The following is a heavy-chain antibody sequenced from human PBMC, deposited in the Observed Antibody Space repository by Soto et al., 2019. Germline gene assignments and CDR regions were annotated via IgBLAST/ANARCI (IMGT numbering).Heavy chain of an antibody. J-gene: IGHJ4*02. CDR2: IYYSGST. CDR3: ARAPGYLAAPAVDY. Sequence: QLQLQESGPGLVKPSETLSLTCTVSGGSISSSSYYWGWIRQPPGKGLEWIGSIYYSGSTYYNPSLKSRVTISVDTSKNQFSLKLSSVTAADTAVYYCARAPGYLAAPAVDYWGQGTLVTVSS. V-gene: IGHV4-39*01. CDR1: GGSISSSSYY. D-gene: IGHD6-6*01.